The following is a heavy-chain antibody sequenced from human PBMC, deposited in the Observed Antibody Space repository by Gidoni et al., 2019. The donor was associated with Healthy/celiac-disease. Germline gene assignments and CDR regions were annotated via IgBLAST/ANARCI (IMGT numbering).Heavy chain of an antibody. CDR1: GFTFSSYR. CDR2: ISYDGSNK. Sequence: QVQLVESGGGVVQPGRSLRLSCAASGFTFSSYRMHWVRQAPGKGLEWVAVISYDGSNKYYADSVKGRFTISRDNSKNTLYLQMNSLRAEDTAVYYCAREMIFGVVRGPYAFDIWGQGTMVTVSS. CDR3: AREMIFGVVRGPYAFDI. V-gene: IGHV3-30*03. D-gene: IGHD3-3*01. J-gene: IGHJ3*02.